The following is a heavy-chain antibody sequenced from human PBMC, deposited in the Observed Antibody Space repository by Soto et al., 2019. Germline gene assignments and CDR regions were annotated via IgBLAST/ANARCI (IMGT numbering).Heavy chain of an antibody. CDR2: INAGNGNT. CDR1: GYTFTSYA. D-gene: IGHD2-21*02. V-gene: IGHV1-3*01. Sequence: ASVKVSCKASGYTFTSYAMHWVRQAPGQRLEWMGWINAGNGNTKYSQKFQGRVTITRDTSSSTAYMELSSLTSEDTAVYYCARGGGIVVVTAPYDYWGLGTLVTVSS. CDR3: ARGGGIVVVTAPYDY. J-gene: IGHJ4*02.